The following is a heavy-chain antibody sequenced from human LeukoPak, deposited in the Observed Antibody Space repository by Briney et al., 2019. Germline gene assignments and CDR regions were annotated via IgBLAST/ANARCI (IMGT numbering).Heavy chain of an antibody. CDR2: INHSGST. CDR3: ARRGHSIA. CDR1: GGSFSGYY. V-gene: IGHV4-34*01. J-gene: IGHJ4*02. Sequence: SETLSLTCAVYGGSFSGYYWSWIRQPPGKGLEWIGEINHSGSTNYNPSLKSRVTISVDTSKNQFSLKLSSVTAADTAVYYCARRGHSIAWGQGTLVTVSS. D-gene: IGHD2/OR15-2a*01.